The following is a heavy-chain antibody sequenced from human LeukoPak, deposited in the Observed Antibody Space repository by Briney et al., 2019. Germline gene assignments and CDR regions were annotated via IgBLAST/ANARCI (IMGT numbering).Heavy chain of an antibody. D-gene: IGHD2-15*01. Sequence: GRSLRLSCAASGFTFDDYAMHWVRQAPGKGLEWVSVIYSGGSTYYADSVKGRFTISRHNSKNTLYLQMNSLRAEDTAVYYCARTNLGSHFDYWGQGTLVTVSS. J-gene: IGHJ4*02. CDR1: GFTFDDYA. CDR2: IYSGGST. V-gene: IGHV3-53*04. CDR3: ARTNLGSHFDY.